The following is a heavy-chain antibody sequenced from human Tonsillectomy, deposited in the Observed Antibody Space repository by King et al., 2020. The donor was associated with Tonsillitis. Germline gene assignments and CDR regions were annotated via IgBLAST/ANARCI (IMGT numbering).Heavy chain of an antibody. Sequence: VQLVESGGGLVKPGGSLILSCAASGFTFSNAWMSWVRQAPGKGREWVGRIKSKTDGGTTDYAAPVKGRFTISRDDSKNKLYLQMNSRKTEDTAVYYCTTDLHYSNYGYWGQGTLVTVSS. V-gene: IGHV3-15*01. CDR2: IKSKTDGGTT. D-gene: IGHD4-11*01. J-gene: IGHJ4*02. CDR1: GFTFSNAW. CDR3: TTDLHYSNYGY.